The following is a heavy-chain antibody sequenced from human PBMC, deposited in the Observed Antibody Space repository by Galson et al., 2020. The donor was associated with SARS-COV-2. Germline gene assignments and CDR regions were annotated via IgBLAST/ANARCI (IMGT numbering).Heavy chain of an antibody. J-gene: IGHJ4*02. CDR3: ALSYYDSSGPEFDY. CDR2: ISAYNGNT. CDR1: GYTFTSYG. D-gene: IGHD3-22*01. V-gene: IGHV1-18*01. Sequence: ASVKVSCKASGYTFTSYGISWVRQAPGQGLEWMGWISAYNGNTNYAQKLQGRVTMTTDTSTSTAYMELRSLRSDETAVYYCALSYYDSSGPEFDYWGQGTLVTVSS.